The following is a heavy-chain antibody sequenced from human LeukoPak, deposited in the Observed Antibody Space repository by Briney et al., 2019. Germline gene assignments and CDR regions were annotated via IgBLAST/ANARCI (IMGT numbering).Heavy chain of an antibody. CDR3: ARQTLGVTAYSAFDF. CDR2: ISDSGSPI. CDR1: GFTFSTHE. Sequence: GGSLRLSWAASGFTFSTHEINWVRQAPGKGLEWVSYISDSGSPIYYADSVKGRFTVSRDNAKNSLYLQMNSLRAEDTALYYCARQTLGVTAYSAFDFWAQGTLVTVSS. J-gene: IGHJ3*01. V-gene: IGHV3-48*03. D-gene: IGHD3-16*01.